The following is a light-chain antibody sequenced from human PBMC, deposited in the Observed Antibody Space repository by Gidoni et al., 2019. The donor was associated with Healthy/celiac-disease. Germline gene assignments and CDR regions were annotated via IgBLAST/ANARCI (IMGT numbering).Light chain of an antibody. Sequence: EIVLTQSPATLSLSPWERATLSCRASQSVSSYLAWYQQKPGQAPRLLIYDASNRATGIPARFSGSGSGTDFTLTISSLEPEDFAVYYCQQRSNWPQITFGQXTRLEIK. J-gene: IGKJ5*01. CDR3: QQRSNWPQIT. V-gene: IGKV3-11*01. CDR1: QSVSSY. CDR2: DAS.